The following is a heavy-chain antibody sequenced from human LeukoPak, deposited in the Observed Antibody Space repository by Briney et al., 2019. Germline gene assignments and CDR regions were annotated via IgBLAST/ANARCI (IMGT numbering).Heavy chain of an antibody. CDR2: INAGNGNT. D-gene: IGHD3-22*01. CDR1: GYTITSYA. V-gene: IGHV1-3*01. Sequence: GASVKVSCKASGYTITSYAMHWVRQAPGQRLEWMGWINAGNGNTEYSQKFQGRVTITRDTSASTAYMELSSLRSEDTAVYYCARDQVPTKYYYDSSGYYYYYYYGMDVWGQGTTVTVSS. J-gene: IGHJ6*02. CDR3: ARDQVPTKYYYDSSGYYYYYYYGMDV.